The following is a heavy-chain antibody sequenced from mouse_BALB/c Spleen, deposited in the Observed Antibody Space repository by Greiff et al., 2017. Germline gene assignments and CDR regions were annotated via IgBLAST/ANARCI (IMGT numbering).Heavy chain of an antibody. Sequence: QVQLQQSGAELAKPGASVKMSCKASGYTFTSYWMHWVKQRPGQGLEWIGYINPSTGYTEYNQKFKDKATLTADKSSSTAYMQLSSLTSEDSAVYYCARGLRGYAMDYWGQGTSVTVSS. V-gene: IGHV1-7*01. D-gene: IGHD1-3*01. CDR3: ARGLRGYAMDY. J-gene: IGHJ4*01. CDR2: INPSTGYT. CDR1: GYTFTSYW.